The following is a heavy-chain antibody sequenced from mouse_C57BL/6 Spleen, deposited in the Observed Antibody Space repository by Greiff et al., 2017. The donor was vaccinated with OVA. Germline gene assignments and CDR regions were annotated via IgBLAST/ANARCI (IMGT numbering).Heavy chain of an antibody. V-gene: IGHV1-85*01. CDR3: ARKDDYDGYAMDY. D-gene: IGHD2-4*01. Sequence: VKLMESGPELVKPGASVKLSCKASGYTFTSYDINWVKQRPGQGLEWIGWIYPRDGSTKYNEKFKGKATLTVDTSSSTAYMELHRLTSEDSAVYFGARKDDYDGYAMDYWGQGTSVTVSS. CDR1: GYTFTSYD. CDR2: IYPRDGST. J-gene: IGHJ4*01.